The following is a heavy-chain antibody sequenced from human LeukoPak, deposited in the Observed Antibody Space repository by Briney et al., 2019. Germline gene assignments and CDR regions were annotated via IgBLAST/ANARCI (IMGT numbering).Heavy chain of an antibody. V-gene: IGHV3-20*04. CDR2: INWNGDST. D-gene: IGHD5-18*01. CDR1: GFTFDDYG. J-gene: IGHJ4*03. CDR3: AGEAGYSYNFYFVY. Sequence: GSHSRVCAASGFTFDDYGLSWVRQAPGKGLEWVSGINWNGDSTGYADSVKGRFTISRDNARNSLYLQMNSMRAEDTALYYCAGEAGYSYNFYFVYWGEGTPASVSS.